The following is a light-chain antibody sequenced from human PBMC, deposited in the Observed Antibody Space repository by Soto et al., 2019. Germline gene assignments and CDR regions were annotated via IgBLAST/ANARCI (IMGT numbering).Light chain of an antibody. J-gene: IGKJ1*01. CDR2: GAD. CDR1: QSVSSN. Sequence: ETVMTQSPATLSVSPGERVTLSCRASQSVSSNLAWYQQKPGQAPRLLIYGADTRATGVPARFSGSGSGTEFTLTISSLQSEDFAVYYCQQYNGWWTFGHGTKVEIK. V-gene: IGKV3-15*01. CDR3: QQYNGWWT.